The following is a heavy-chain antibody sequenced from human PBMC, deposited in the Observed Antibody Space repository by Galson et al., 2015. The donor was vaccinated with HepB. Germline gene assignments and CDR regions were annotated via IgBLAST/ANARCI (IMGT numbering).Heavy chain of an antibody. V-gene: IGHV3-7*01. CDR1: GFKFSDYW. J-gene: IGHJ6*02. Sequence: SLRLSCAASGFKFSDYWMSWVRQAPGKGLEWVANIKQDVSETFYVDSVKGRFNISRDNVKNSQYLPMNSLRVEDTAVYYCARIGPGSNAWYWGPYGLDVWGQGTTVTVSS. CDR2: IKQDVSET. D-gene: IGHD6-19*01. CDR3: ARIGPGSNAWYWGPYGLDV.